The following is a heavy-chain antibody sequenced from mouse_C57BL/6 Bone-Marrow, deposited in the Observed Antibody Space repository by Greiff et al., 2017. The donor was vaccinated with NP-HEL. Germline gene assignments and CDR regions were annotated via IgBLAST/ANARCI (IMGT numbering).Heavy chain of an antibody. CDR1: GFTFSDYY. CDR3: ARQLWLRNYAMDY. Sequence: EVHLVESGGGLVQPGGSLKLSCAASGFTFSDYYMYWVRQTPEKRLEWVAYISNGGGSTYYPDTVKGRFTISRDNAKNTLYLQMSRLKSEDTAMYYCARQLWLRNYAMDYWGQGTSVTVSS. V-gene: IGHV5-12*01. D-gene: IGHD2-2*01. CDR2: ISNGGGST. J-gene: IGHJ4*01.